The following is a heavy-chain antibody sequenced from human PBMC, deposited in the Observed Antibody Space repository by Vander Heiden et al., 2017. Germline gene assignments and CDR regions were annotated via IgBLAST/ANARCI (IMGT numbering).Heavy chain of an antibody. D-gene: IGHD3-22*01. J-gene: IGHJ4*02. CDR3: AREEGYYYDSSGLFDY. CDR2: IIPIFGTA. Sequence: QVQLVQSGAAVKTPGSSVKVSCKASGGTFSSHAISLVRQAPGKGPEWMGGIIPIFGTANYAQKFQGRVTLAADEPTSTAYMEQSSLRSEDTAVYYCAREEGYYYDSSGLFDYWGQVTLVTVSS. CDR1: GGTFSSHA. V-gene: IGHV1-69*01.